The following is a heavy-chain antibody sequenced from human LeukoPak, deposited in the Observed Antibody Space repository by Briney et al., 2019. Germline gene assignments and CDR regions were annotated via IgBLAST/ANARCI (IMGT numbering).Heavy chain of an antibody. CDR3: ARGVDTAVIPYYYYMDV. D-gene: IGHD5-18*01. CDR2: INPKSRTT. J-gene: IGHJ6*03. CDR1: GYAFTNYY. V-gene: IGHV1-2*02. Sequence: ASVKVSCKASGYAFTNYYMNWVRQAPGQGLEWMGWINPKSRTTNYAQNFQGRVTLTRDTSISTAYMELSSLRSDDTAVYYCARGVDTAVIPYYYYMDVWGRGTTVTVSS.